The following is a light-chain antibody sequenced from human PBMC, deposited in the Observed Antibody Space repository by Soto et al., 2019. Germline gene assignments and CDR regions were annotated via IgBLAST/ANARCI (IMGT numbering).Light chain of an antibody. V-gene: IGKV3-15*01. J-gene: IGKJ5*01. CDR2: GAS. CDR1: QSVSSN. CDR3: QQYNNWPIT. Sequence: EIVLTQSPATLSSFPGDRVTLSCRASQSVSSNLAWYQQKPGQAPRLLIYGASTRATGIPARFSGSGSGTEFTLTISSLQSEDFAVYYCQQYNNWPITFGQGTRLEI.